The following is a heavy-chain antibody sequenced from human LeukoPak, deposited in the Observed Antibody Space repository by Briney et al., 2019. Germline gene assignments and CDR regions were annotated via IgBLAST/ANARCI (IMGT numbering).Heavy chain of an antibody. J-gene: IGHJ4*02. Sequence: GGSLRLSCAASGFTFSSYGMSWVRQAPGKGLEWVSAISGSGGSTYYADSVKGRFTISRDNAKTSLYLQMNSLRAEDTAVYYCARDLSGIAGYTYGRGIDYWGQGTVVTVSS. V-gene: IGHV3-23*01. CDR2: ISGSGGST. CDR3: ARDLSGIAGYTYGRGIDY. CDR1: GFTFSSYG. D-gene: IGHD5-18*01.